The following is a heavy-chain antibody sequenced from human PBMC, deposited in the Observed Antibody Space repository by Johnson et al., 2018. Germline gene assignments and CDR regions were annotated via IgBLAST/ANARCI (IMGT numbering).Heavy chain of an antibody. D-gene: IGHD4-17*01. CDR2: ISYDGTNK. J-gene: IGHJ1*01. CDR3: AKAATTVVRDAEDFQH. CDR1: GFPFNAYG. V-gene: IGHV3-30*18. Sequence: QVQLVQSGGGVVQPGRSLRLSCAASGFPFNAYGMHWVRQAPGKGLEWVAVISYDGTNKYYVDSVKGRFTISRDNSKNTLYLQKNSLGAEETAVDYCAKAATTVVRDAEDFQHWGQGALVTVSA.